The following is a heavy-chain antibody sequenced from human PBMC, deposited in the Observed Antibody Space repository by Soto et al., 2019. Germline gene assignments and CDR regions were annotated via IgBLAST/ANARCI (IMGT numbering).Heavy chain of an antibody. D-gene: IGHD6-13*01. V-gene: IGHV1-18*01. CDR3: ARAGGPSSSWYFLRLGYFDY. CDR1: GYTFTSYG. J-gene: IGHJ4*02. CDR2: ISAYNGNT. Sequence: QVQLVQSGAEVKKPGASVKVSCKASGYTFTSYGISWVRQAPGQGLEWMGWISAYNGNTNYAQKLQGRVTMTTDTSTSTAYMGLRSLRSDDTAVYYCARAGGPSSSWYFLRLGYFDYWGQGTLVTVSS.